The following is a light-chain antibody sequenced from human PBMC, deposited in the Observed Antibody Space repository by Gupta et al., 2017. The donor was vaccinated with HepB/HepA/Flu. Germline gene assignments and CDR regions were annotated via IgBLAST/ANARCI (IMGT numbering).Light chain of an antibody. V-gene: IGLV4-69*02. Sequence: QLAVTQSPSASASLGASVKLICPLNSGHSGYAIAWHQQLPEKGPRYLMKVNFNGSLSKGDGIPDRFSGSSSGAERYLTISSLQSEEEADYYCQTWDTGIVIFGGGTKLTGL. CDR1: SGHSGYA. J-gene: IGLJ2*01. CDR3: QTWDTGIVI. CDR2: VNFNGSL.